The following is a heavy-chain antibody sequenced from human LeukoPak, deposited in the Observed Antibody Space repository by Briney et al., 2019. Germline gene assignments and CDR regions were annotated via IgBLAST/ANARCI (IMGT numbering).Heavy chain of an antibody. CDR1: GGSFSGYY. D-gene: IGHD6-13*01. J-gene: IGHJ5*02. CDR3: ARGLRSSSGAIDP. CDR2: INHSGST. V-gene: IGHV4-34*01. Sequence: PSXXLSLTCAVYGGSFSGYYWSWIRQPPGKGLEWIGEINHSGSTNYNPSLKSRVTISVDTSKNQFSLKLSSVTAADTAVYYCARGLRSSSGAIDPWGQGTLVTVSS.